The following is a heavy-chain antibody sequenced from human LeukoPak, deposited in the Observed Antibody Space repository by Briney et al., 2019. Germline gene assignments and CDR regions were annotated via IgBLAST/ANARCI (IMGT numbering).Heavy chain of an antibody. CDR3: ARETLWFGESRNWFDP. D-gene: IGHD3-10*01. CDR2: TYYRSKWYN. J-gene: IGHJ5*02. Sequence: SQTLSLTCAISGDSVSSNSAAWNWIRQSPSRGFEWLGRTYYRSKWYNDYAVSVKSRITINPDTSKNQFSLQLNSVTPEDTAVYYCARETLWFGESRNWFDPWGQGTLVTVSS. CDR1: GDSVSSNSAA. V-gene: IGHV6-1*01.